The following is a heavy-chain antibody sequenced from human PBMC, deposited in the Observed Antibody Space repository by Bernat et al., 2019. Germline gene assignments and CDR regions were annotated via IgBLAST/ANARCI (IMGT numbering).Heavy chain of an antibody. CDR1: GYTFTSYG. CDR3: AKTQGPIQLWSPRNSDWFDP. D-gene: IGHD5-18*01. J-gene: IGHJ5*02. Sequence: QVQLVQSGAEVKKPGASVKVSCKASGYTFTSYGISWVRQAPGQGLEWMGWISAYNGNTNYAQKLQGRVTMNTDTSTSTAYMELRSLRSDDTAVYYCAKTQGPIQLWSPRNSDWFDPWGQGTLVTVSS. V-gene: IGHV1-18*04. CDR2: ISAYNGNT.